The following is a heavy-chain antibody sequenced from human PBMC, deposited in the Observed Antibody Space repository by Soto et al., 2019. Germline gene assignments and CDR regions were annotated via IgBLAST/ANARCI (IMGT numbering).Heavy chain of an antibody. V-gene: IGHV5-51*01. CDR3: ARLRGSPATTRNWFDP. Sequence: GESLKISCKGSGYNFRTDWIAWVRQLPGKGLEWMGIIYPGDSDNRYRPSLQRQVSISAAKSINTVYLQWSSLEASDTAMYYCARLRGSPATTRNWFDPWGQGTPVTVSS. D-gene: IGHD3-10*01. J-gene: IGHJ5*02. CDR2: IYPGDSDN. CDR1: GYNFRTDW.